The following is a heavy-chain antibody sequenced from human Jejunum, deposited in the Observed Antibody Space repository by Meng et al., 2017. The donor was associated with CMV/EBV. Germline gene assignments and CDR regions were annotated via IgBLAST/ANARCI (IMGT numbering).Heavy chain of an antibody. J-gene: IGHJ4*02. CDR3: ARAGDFDWLLLVY. V-gene: IGHV3-30*03. D-gene: IGHD3-9*01. CDR2: ISYDGNNQ. Sequence: WVRQPPGEGLEWMALISYDGNNQFYADSVKGRFTISRDNSKKTLYLQMNSLRADDTAVYYCARAGDFDWLLLVYWGQGTLVTVSS.